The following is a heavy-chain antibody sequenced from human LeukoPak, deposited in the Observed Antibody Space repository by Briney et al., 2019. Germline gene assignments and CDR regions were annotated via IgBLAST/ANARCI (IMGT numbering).Heavy chain of an antibody. D-gene: IGHD3-22*01. Sequence: GGSLRLSCAASGFTFSSYGVSWVRQAPGKGLEWVSAISGSGGSTYYADSVKGRFTISRDNSKNTLYLQMNSLRAEDTAVYYCAKDPPQNWYYYDSGVGGWGQGTLVTVSS. CDR1: GFTFSSYG. CDR3: AKDPPQNWYYYDSGVGG. V-gene: IGHV3-23*01. J-gene: IGHJ4*02. CDR2: ISGSGGST.